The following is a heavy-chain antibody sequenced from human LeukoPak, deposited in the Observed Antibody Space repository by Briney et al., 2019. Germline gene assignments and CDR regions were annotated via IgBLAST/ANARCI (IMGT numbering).Heavy chain of an antibody. CDR3: ARTTSLTASGYDY. CDR1: GYTFTNYH. V-gene: IGHV1-8*03. J-gene: IGHJ4*02. CDR2: INPNTGDR. D-gene: IGHD4-17*01. Sequence: AASLKVSCKASGYTFTNYHINWVRQAPGQGLEWIGWINPNTGDRGYAQKFQGRVSITSDTSISTAYMELGSPRSEDTAVYFCARTTSLTASGYDYWGPGTLVTVSS.